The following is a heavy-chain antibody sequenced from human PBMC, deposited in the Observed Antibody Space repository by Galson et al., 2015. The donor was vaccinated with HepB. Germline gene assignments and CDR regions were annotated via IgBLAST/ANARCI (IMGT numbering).Heavy chain of an antibody. J-gene: IGHJ4*02. D-gene: IGHD4-23*01. CDR2: IYHSGST. CDR3: ARVPPDYSGDPDY. V-gene: IGHV4-59*08. Sequence: ETLSLTCTVSGGSISIYYWSWIRQPPGKQLEWIGYIYHSGSTYYNPSLRSRVTISVDTSKNQFSLKMSSVTAADTAVYYCARVPPDYSGDPDYWGQGTLVTVSS. CDR1: GGSISIYY.